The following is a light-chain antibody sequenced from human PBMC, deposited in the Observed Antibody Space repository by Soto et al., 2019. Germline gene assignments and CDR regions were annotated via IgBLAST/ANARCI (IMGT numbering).Light chain of an antibody. CDR3: QTWGNGIVV. J-gene: IGLJ2*01. V-gene: IGLV4-69*01. CDR2: LNSDGSH. CDR1: SGHSSYA. Sequence: QSVLTQSPSASASLGASVKLTCTLSSGHSSYAIAWHQQQPEKGPRYLMKLNSDGSHSKGDGIPDRFSGSSSGAERSLTISSLQSEDEADYYCQTWGNGIVVFGGGTKLTVL.